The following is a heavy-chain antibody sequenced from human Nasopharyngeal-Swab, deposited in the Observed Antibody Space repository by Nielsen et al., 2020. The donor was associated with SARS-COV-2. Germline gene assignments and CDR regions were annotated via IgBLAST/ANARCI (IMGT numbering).Heavy chain of an antibody. CDR3: ARESRDYDYGIDV. Sequence: VRQAPGKGLEWIGEIYHRGSTNYNPSLKSRLAMSVDKSKNKFTLRQSSVTAADTAVYYCARESRDYDYGIDVWGQGTTVTVSS. V-gene: IGHV4-4*02. J-gene: IGHJ6*02. CDR2: IYHRGST.